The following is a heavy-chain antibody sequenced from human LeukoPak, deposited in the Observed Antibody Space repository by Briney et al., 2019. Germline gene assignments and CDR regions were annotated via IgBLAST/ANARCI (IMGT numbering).Heavy chain of an antibody. CDR3: STEICGNLDY. CDR2: IHPGDSDA. Sequence: GESLKISCKGSGYSFTDYLIAWVRQMPGKGLEWMGIIHPGDSDARYSPSFQGQVTVSVDKSINTAYLQWSSLKVSDTAMYYCSTEICGNLDYWGQGTLVTVSS. D-gene: IGHD1-14*01. J-gene: IGHJ4*02. V-gene: IGHV5-51*01. CDR1: GYSFTDYL.